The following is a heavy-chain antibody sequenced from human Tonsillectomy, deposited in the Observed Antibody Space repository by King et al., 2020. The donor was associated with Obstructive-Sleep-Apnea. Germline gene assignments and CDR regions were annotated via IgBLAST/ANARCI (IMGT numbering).Heavy chain of an antibody. Sequence: QLVQSGAEVKKPGASVKVSCKASGYTFTGYAIHWVRQAPGQRLEWMGCINAGNGNTKYSEKFQVRVTITRDTSASTAYMELNNLSSEDTAVYYCARGGMIVHYLDSWGQGTLVTVSS. CDR3: ARGGMIVHYLDS. CDR1: GYTFTGYA. CDR2: INAGNGNT. V-gene: IGHV1-3*01. D-gene: IGHD3-16*01. J-gene: IGHJ4*02.